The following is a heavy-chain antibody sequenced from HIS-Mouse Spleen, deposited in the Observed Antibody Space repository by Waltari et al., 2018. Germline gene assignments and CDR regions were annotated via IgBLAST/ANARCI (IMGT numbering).Heavy chain of an antibody. CDR3: AREIPYSSSWYDWYFDL. Sequence: HLQLQESGPGLVKPSETLSLTCTVPAGSISSSSYYWGWFPQPPGKGLEWIGSIYYSGRTYYNPSLKSRVTISVDTSKNQFSLKLSSVTAADTAVYYCAREIPYSSSWYDWYFDLWGRGTLVTVSS. J-gene: IGHJ2*01. CDR1: AGSISSSSYY. V-gene: IGHV4-39*07. CDR2: IYYSGRT. D-gene: IGHD6-13*01.